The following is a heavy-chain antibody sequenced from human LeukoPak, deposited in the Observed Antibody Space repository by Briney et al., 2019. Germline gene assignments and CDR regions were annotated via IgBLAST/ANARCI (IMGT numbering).Heavy chain of an antibody. D-gene: IGHD3-9*01. Sequence: GGSLRLSCAASGFTFSSYGMNWVRRAPGKGLEWVSGIGASGGSTYYADSVKGRFTISRDNSKNTLYLQMNSLRTEDTAVYYCAKAEGYDILTGLDYWGQGTLVTVSS. CDR3: AKAEGYDILTGLDY. J-gene: IGHJ4*02. CDR2: IGASGGST. V-gene: IGHV3-23*01. CDR1: GFTFSSYG.